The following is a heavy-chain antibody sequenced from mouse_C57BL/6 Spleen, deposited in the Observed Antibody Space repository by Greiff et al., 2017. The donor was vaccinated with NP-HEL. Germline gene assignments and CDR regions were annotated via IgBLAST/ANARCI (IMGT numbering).Heavy chain of an antibody. J-gene: IGHJ3*01. Sequence: QVQLQQPGAELVKPWASVKMSCKASGYTFTSYWITWVKQRPGQGLEWIGDIYPGSGSTNYNEKFKSKATLTVDTSSSTAYMQLSILTSEDSAVYYCARKEINYDGFAYWGQGTLVTVSA. CDR3: ARKEINYDGFAY. CDR2: IYPGSGST. CDR1: GYTFTSYW. D-gene: IGHD1-1*01. V-gene: IGHV1-55*01.